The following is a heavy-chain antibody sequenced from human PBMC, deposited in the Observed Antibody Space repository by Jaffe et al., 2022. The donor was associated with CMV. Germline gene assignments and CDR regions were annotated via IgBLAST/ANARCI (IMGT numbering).Heavy chain of an antibody. J-gene: IGHJ4*02. CDR2: IKQDGSDK. Sequence: EVQLLESGGGLVQPGGSLRLSCAASGFSFSNYWMSWVRQAPGKGLEWVANIKQDGSDKFYADSVGGRFTISRDNAKNSLYLQMNGLRAEDTALYYCATLMYRSTWFIDYWGQGTLVTVSS. CDR1: GFSFSNYW. D-gene: IGHD6-13*01. CDR3: ATLMYRSTWFIDY. V-gene: IGHV3-7*01.